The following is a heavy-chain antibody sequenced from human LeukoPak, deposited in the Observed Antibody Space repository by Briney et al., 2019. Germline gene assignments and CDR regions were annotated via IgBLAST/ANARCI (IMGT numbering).Heavy chain of an antibody. V-gene: IGHV3-23*01. J-gene: IGHJ3*02. D-gene: IGHD3-10*01. CDR3: AKPYRVLRGAFDI. Sequence: GGSLRLSCAASGFAFSSFAMSWVRQAPGKGLEWVSSISGSGDSTDYADSLKGRFTISRDNSKNTLYLQVNSLGAEDTAVYYCAKPYRVLRGAFDIWGHGTMVTVSS. CDR2: ISGSGDST. CDR1: GFAFSSFA.